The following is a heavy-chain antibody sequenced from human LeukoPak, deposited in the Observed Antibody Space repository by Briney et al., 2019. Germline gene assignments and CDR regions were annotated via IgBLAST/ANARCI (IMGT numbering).Heavy chain of an antibody. CDR1: GFTFSSYE. V-gene: IGHV3-48*03. Sequence: PGGSLRLSCAASGFTFSSYEMNWVRQAPGKGLEWVLYISSSGSTIYYADSVKGRFTISRDNAKNSLYLQMNSLRAEDTAVYYCARIYDSSDYWGQGTLVTVSS. CDR2: ISSSGSTI. D-gene: IGHD3-22*01. CDR3: ARIYDSSDY. J-gene: IGHJ4*02.